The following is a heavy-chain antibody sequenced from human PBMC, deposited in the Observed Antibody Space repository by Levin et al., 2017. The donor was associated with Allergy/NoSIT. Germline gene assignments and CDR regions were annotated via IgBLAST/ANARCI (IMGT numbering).Heavy chain of an antibody. CDR1: GFTFSSYG. CDR2: IWYDGSNK. V-gene: IGHV3-33*01. J-gene: IGHJ6*02. D-gene: IGHD3-3*01. Sequence: GGSLRLSCAASGFTFSSYGMHWVRQAPGKGLEWVAVIWYDGSNKYYADSVKGRFTISRDNSKNTLYLQMNSLRAEDTAVYYCARDPLSYYDFWSGWGPNYNYYYYGMDVWGQGTTVTVSS. CDR3: ARDPLSYYDFWSGWGPNYNYYYYGMDV.